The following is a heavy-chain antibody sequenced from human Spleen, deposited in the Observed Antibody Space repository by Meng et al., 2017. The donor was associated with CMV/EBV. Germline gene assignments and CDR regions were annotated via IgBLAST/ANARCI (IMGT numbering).Heavy chain of an antibody. J-gene: IGHJ4*02. V-gene: IGHV5-51*07. CDR2: IYPGDSDT. CDR1: GYTFTNYW. CDR3: ARALTYCSVTSCYMGF. Sequence: GGSLRLSCKGSGYTFTNYWIGWVHQMPGKGLEWMGIIYPGDSDTRYSPSFQGQVTISVDTSITTAYLQWSSLKASDTAMYYCARALTYCSVTSCYMGFWGQGTLVTVSS. D-gene: IGHD2-2*02.